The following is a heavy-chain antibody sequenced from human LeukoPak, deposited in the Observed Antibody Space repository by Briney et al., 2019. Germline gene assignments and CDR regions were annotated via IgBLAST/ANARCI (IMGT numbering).Heavy chain of an antibody. Sequence: GGSLRLSCAASGFTFSSYAMHWVRQAPGKGLEYVSAISSNGGSTYYANSVKGRFTISRDNSKNTLYLQMGSLRAEDMAVYYCARTGSTCFDYWGQGTLVTVSS. CDR3: ARTGSTCFDY. CDR1: GFTFSSYA. V-gene: IGHV3-64*01. CDR2: ISSNGGST. J-gene: IGHJ4*02. D-gene: IGHD2-2*01.